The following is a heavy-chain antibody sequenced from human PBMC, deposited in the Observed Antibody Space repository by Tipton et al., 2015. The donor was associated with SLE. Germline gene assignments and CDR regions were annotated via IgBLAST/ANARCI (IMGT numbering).Heavy chain of an antibody. CDR2: IFYSGNT. CDR1: GGSISSYY. Sequence: TLSLTCTVSGGSISSYYWSWIRQPPGKGLEWIGYIFYSGNTNYNPSLKSRVTMSVDTSKNQFSLKLSSVTAADTAVYYCARMSSGWSVGAFDIWGQGRMVTVSS. CDR3: ARMSSGWSVGAFDI. D-gene: IGHD6-13*01. V-gene: IGHV4-59*12. J-gene: IGHJ3*02.